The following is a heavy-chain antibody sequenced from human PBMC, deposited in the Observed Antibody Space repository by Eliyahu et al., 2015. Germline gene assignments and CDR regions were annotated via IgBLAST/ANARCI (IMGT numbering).Heavy chain of an antibody. CDR3: AKGRLAVGEGSIVDY. V-gene: IGHV3-43*01. CDR2: FSWDGTST. J-gene: IGHJ4*02. D-gene: IGHD6-19*01. Sequence: EVQLVESGGGVVQPGGSLXLSCAASGFXFXDFTMHXVRRAPGKGLEWVSLFSWDGTSTDYADSVKGRFTISRDNSKNSLSLQMSSLRMEDTALYYCAKGRLAVGEGSIVDYWGQGTLVTVSS. CDR1: GFXFXDFT.